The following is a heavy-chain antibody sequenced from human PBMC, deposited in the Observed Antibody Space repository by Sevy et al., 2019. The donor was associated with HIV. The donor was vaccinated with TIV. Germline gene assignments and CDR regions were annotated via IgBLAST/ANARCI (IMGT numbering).Heavy chain of an antibody. J-gene: IGHJ4*01. Sequence: GGSLRLSCAASGFTFSTYSMNWVRQAPGKGLEWVSSISSGSTNIYYADSVKGRFTISRDNAKNSLYLQMNSLRVEDTAVYFCASGAIAAASREQWLGSGNFYYWGHGTLVTVSS. CDR2: ISSGSTNI. V-gene: IGHV3-21*01. D-gene: IGHD6-25*01. CDR1: GFTFSTYS. CDR3: ASGAIAAASREQWLGSGNFYY.